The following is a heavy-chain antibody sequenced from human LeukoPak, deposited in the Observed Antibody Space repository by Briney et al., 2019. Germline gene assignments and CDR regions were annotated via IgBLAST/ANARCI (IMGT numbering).Heavy chain of an antibody. V-gene: IGHV4-61*08. CDR1: GGSITSGEHY. D-gene: IGHD5-18*01. Sequence: SETLSLTCTVSGGSITSGEHYCSWIRQPPGKGLEWIGYIYYSGSTNYNPSLKSRVTTSVDTSKNQFSLKLSSVTAADTAVYYCARRNTYGFFDYWGQGTLVTVSS. CDR2: IYYSGST. J-gene: IGHJ4*02. CDR3: ARRNTYGFFDY.